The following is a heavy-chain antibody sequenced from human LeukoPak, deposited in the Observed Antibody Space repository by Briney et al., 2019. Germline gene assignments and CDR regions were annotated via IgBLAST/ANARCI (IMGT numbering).Heavy chain of an antibody. Sequence: GGSLRLSCAASGFTFSDNYMSWIRQAPGKGLEWVSYISSSGNTTYNADSVKGRFSITRDNAKNSLYLQMNSLRAEDTAVYYCARSQDGSGSYFYYFYIDVWGKGTTV. V-gene: IGHV3-11*04. CDR3: ARSQDGSGSYFYYFYIDV. CDR1: GFTFSDNY. D-gene: IGHD3-10*01. CDR2: ISSSGNTT. J-gene: IGHJ6*03.